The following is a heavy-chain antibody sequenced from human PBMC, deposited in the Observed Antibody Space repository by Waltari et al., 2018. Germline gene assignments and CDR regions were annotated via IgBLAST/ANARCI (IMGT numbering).Heavy chain of an antibody. CDR3: ARWSVSGSYYDS. D-gene: IGHD3-10*01. Sequence: EVQLLESGETLLPPGGSLRLSSTASGFSFSNYGLTWVRQAPGKGLEWVSAISRDGGATFYGGAVRGRSTISRDNSKNTVYLEINSLRVDDTAKYYCARWSVSGSYYDSWGQGILVAVSS. CDR1: GFSFSNYG. J-gene: IGHJ4*02. V-gene: IGHV3-23*01. CDR2: ISRDGGAT.